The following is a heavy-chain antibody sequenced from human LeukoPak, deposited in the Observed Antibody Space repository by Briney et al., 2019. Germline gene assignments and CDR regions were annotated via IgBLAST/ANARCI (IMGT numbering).Heavy chain of an antibody. Sequence: ASVKVSCKASGYTFTSYYMHWVRQAPGQGLEWMGIINPSGGSTSYAQKFQGRVTMTRDTSTSTVYMELSSLRSEDTAVYYCARDDVTMVRGVPFDYWGQGTLVTVSS. CDR2: INPSGGST. J-gene: IGHJ4*02. D-gene: IGHD3-10*01. CDR3: ARDDVTMVRGVPFDY. CDR1: GYTFTSYY. V-gene: IGHV1-46*01.